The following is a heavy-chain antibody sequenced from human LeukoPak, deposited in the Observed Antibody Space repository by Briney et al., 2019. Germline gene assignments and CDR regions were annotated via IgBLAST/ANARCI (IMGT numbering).Heavy chain of an antibody. CDR3: ARGVGPDY. J-gene: IGHJ4*02. V-gene: IGHV3-7*05. CDR2: IKPDGSDK. D-gene: IGHD3-10*01. CDR1: GFTSSSFW. Sequence: GGSLRLSCAASGFTSSSFWMSWVRQAPGKGLEWVANIKPDGSDKYYVDSVKGRFTVSRDNAKNSLYLQMNSLRVEDTAVYYCARGVGPDYWGQGTLVTVSS.